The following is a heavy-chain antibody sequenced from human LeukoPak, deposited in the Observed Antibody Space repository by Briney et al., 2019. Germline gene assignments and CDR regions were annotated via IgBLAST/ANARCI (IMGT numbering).Heavy chain of an antibody. D-gene: IGHD4-23*01. Sequence: TGGSLRLSCAASGFTFSSYGMSWVRQAPGKGLEWVSAISGSGGSTYYADSVKGRFTISRDNSKNTLYLQMNDLRAEDTAVYYCARDGGGNDAFDIWGQGTMVTVSS. CDR1: GFTFSSYG. V-gene: IGHV3-23*01. CDR2: ISGSGGST. CDR3: ARDGGGNDAFDI. J-gene: IGHJ3*02.